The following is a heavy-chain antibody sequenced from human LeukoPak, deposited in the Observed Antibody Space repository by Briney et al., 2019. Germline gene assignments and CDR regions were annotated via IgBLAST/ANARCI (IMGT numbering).Heavy chain of an antibody. CDR1: GGSISSSSYY. CDR2: INHSGST. Sequence: PSETLSLTCTVSGGSISSSSYYWGWIRQPPGKGLEWIGEINHSGSTNYNPSLKSRVTISVDRSKNQFSLRLSSVTAAGTAVYYCARGDYGDYVFDYWGQGTLVTVSS. V-gene: IGHV4-39*07. J-gene: IGHJ4*02. CDR3: ARGDYGDYVFDY. D-gene: IGHD4-17*01.